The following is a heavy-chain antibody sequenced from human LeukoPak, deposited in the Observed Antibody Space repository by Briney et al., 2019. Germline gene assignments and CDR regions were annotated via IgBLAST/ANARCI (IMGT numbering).Heavy chain of an antibody. V-gene: IGHV4-59*01. CDR1: GGSINNYY. CDR3: ARVGRGDYVWGSYTFDY. J-gene: IGHJ4*02. Sequence: SETLSLTCTVSGGSINNYYWSWIRQPPGKGLEWIGYISYRGSTNYNPSLKSRVTISVDTSNNHFSLILSSVTAADTAVYYCARVGRGDYVWGSYTFDYWGQGTLVTVSS. CDR2: ISYRGST. D-gene: IGHD3-16*01.